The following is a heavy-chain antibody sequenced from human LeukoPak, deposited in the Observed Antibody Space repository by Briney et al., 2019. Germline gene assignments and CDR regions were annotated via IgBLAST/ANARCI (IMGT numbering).Heavy chain of an antibody. V-gene: IGHV3-23*01. Sequence: GGSLRFSCAASGFTFSSYAMSWVRQAPGKGLEWVSAISGSGGSTYYADSVKGRFTISRDNSKNTLYLQMNSLRAEDTAVYYCAKGGYYDFWSGYSIHNYWGQGTLVTVSS. CDR1: GFTFSSYA. J-gene: IGHJ4*02. D-gene: IGHD3-3*01. CDR2: ISGSGGST. CDR3: AKGGYYDFWSGYSIHNY.